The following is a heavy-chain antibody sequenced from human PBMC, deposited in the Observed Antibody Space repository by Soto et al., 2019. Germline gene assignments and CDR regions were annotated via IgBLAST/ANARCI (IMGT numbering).Heavy chain of an antibody. CDR1: GGTFRSNA. D-gene: IGHD2-8*02. V-gene: IGHV1-69*01. Sequence: QVQLVQSGAEVKKPGSAVKVSCKASGGTFRSNAFSWVRQAPGQGLEWMGGIIPVFGRTNYPQKFQGGVTVTADESTSTVYMELSSLRSEDTAIYYCATVDRSVALVGWFDPWGQGTLVTVSS. CDR2: IIPVFGRT. CDR3: ATVDRSVALVGWFDP. J-gene: IGHJ5*02.